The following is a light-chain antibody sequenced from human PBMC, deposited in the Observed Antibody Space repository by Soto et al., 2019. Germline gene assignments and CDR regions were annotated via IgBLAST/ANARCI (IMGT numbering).Light chain of an antibody. Sequence: DIQMTQSPSSLSASVGDSVTITCRASQSVRNYLNWYQHKPGKAPKLLIYAASSLQTGVPSRFSGSRSGTDFALTISSLQRDDFATYYCQQTDSFPRTFGQGTKVDIK. CDR2: AAS. J-gene: IGKJ1*01. CDR3: QQTDSFPRT. CDR1: QSVRNY. V-gene: IGKV1-39*01.